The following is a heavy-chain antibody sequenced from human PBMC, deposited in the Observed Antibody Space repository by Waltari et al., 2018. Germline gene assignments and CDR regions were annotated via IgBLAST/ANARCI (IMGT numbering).Heavy chain of an antibody. Sequence: EVQLVESGGGLVQPGGSLRLSCAASGFTFSSYEMTWVRQAPGKGLEWVSYISSSGSTIYYADSVKGRFTISRDNAKNSLYLQMNSLRAEDTAVYYCASTYYYDSSGYAFDIWGQGTMVTVSS. CDR2: ISSSGSTI. J-gene: IGHJ3*02. V-gene: IGHV3-48*03. D-gene: IGHD3-22*01. CDR1: GFTFSSYE. CDR3: ASTYYYDSSGYAFDI.